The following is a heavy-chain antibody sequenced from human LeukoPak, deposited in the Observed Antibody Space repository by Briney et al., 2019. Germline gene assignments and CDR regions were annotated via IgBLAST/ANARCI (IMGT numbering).Heavy chain of an antibody. Sequence: PGRSLRLSCAASGFTFSSYAMHWVRLAPGKGLEWVAVISYDGSNKYYADSVKGRFTISRDNSKNTLYLQMNSLRAEDTAVYYCAREENLSMVRGVIITYFDYWGQGTLVTVSS. CDR1: GFTFSSYA. D-gene: IGHD3-10*01. V-gene: IGHV3-30-3*01. J-gene: IGHJ4*02. CDR2: ISYDGSNK. CDR3: AREENLSMVRGVIITYFDY.